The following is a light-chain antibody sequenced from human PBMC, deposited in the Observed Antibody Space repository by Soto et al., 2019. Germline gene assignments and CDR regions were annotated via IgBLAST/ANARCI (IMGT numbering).Light chain of an antibody. CDR2: EVN. Sequence: QSALTQPASVSGSPGQSITISCSGTSSDVGAYNYVSWYQHHPGKAPKLIIYEVNKRPSEVSNRFSGSKSGNTASLTISGLQPEDEADYYCNSYTNRYTFVLGTGTKLTVL. J-gene: IGLJ1*01. CDR1: SSDVGAYNY. V-gene: IGLV2-14*01. CDR3: NSYTNRYTFV.